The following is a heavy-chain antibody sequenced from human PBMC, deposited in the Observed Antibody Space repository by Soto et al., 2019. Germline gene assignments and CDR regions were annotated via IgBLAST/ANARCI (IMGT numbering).Heavy chain of an antibody. CDR1: GASSGTYY. CDR3: AGLRGYYYYIDV. Sequence: QVQLQQWGAGLLKPSETLSLTCAVHGASSGTYYWTWIRQPPGKGLEWIGEINDSGSANHNPSLKSRVIISVDTSKNQFSLRLNSVTAADTAVYYCAGLRGYYYYIDVWGKWTTVTVSS. V-gene: IGHV4-34*01. CDR2: INDSGSA. D-gene: IGHD3-10*01. J-gene: IGHJ6*03.